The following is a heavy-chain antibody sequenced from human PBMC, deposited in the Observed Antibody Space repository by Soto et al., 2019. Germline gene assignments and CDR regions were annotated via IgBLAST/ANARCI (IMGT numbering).Heavy chain of an antibody. J-gene: IGHJ4*02. CDR2: ISAYNGNT. CDR3: ARGSGDFDY. CDR1: GYTFTSYG. Sequence: ASVKVSCKASGYTFTSYGISWVRQAPGQGLEWMGWISAYNGNTNYSQKFQGRVTITRDTSASTAYMELSSLRSEDTAVYYCARGSGDFDYWGQGTLVTVSS. D-gene: IGHD3-10*01. V-gene: IGHV1-18*04.